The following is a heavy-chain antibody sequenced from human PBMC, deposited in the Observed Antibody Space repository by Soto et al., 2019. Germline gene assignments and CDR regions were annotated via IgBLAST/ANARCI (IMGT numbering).Heavy chain of an antibody. D-gene: IGHD6-13*01. Sequence: DVHLVETGGGLIQPGGSLRLSCAASGFIVSSSYMSWVRQAPGKGLEWVSVIYSDGRTYYADSVKGRFTISRDNSKNTLYLQMNSLSAEDAAVYYCARCSGWYGQCYFDCWGQGTLVTVSS. CDR3: ARCSGWYGQCYFDC. CDR1: GFIVSSSY. J-gene: IGHJ4*02. V-gene: IGHV3-53*02. CDR2: IYSDGRT.